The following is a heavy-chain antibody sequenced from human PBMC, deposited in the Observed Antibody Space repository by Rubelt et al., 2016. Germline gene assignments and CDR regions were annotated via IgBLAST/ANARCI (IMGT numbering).Heavy chain of an antibody. D-gene: IGHD2-8*01. Sequence: QVQLVQSGAEVKKPGASVKVSCKASGYTFTSYAMHWVRQAPGQRLEWMGWITAGNVNTKYSEKFQGRVTITRDTSASTAYMELSSLRSEDTAVYYCARFGTKYYFDYWGQGTLVTVSS. CDR2: ITAGNVNT. CDR1: GYTFTSYA. CDR3: ARFGTKYYFDY. V-gene: IGHV1-3*01. J-gene: IGHJ4*02.